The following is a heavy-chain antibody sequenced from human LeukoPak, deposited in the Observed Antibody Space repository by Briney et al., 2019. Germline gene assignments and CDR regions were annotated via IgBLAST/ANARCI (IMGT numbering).Heavy chain of an antibody. CDR2: IYNSGST. CDR1: GGAISRYF. J-gene: IGHJ5*02. D-gene: IGHD3-22*01. CDR3: ARHEGDTSGSYMYNWFDP. V-gene: IGHV4-59*08. Sequence: SETLSLTCTVSGGAISRYFWSWIRQPPGKGLEWIGYIYNSGSTNYNPSLRSRVTISVDTSKNQVSLKLSSVTAADTAVYYCARHEGDTSGSYMYNWFDPWGQGTLVTVSS.